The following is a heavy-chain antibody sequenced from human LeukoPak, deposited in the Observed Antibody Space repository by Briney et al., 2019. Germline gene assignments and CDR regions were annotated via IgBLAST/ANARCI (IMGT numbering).Heavy chain of an antibody. D-gene: IGHD3-3*02. V-gene: IGHV1-18*04. Sequence: ASVKVSCKASGYTFTSYGISWVRQAPGQGLEWMGWISTYNGKTNYAQKLQGRVTVTTDTSTSTAYMELRSLRSDDTAVYYCAREARVLGLRLYYYGMDVWGKGTTVTVSS. CDR2: ISTYNGKT. CDR1: GYTFTSYG. J-gene: IGHJ6*04. CDR3: AREARVLGLRLYYYGMDV.